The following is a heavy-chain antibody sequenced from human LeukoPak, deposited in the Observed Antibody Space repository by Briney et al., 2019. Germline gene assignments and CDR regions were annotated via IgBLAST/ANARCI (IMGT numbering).Heavy chain of an antibody. CDR3: ATWRFGDCY. D-gene: IGHD3-10*01. CDR1: GFTFDDYG. J-gene: IGHJ4*02. V-gene: IGHV3-20*04. CDR2: INWNGDNT. Sequence: GGSLRLSCAASGFTFDDYGMSWVRQAPGKGLEWVSGINWNGDNTNYADSLKGRFTISRDNAKNSLYLQMNSLRAEDTAVYYCATWRFGDCYWGQGTLVTVSS.